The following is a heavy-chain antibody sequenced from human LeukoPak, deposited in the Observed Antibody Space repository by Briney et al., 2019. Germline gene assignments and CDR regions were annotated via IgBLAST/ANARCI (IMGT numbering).Heavy chain of an antibody. D-gene: IGHD2-15*01. Sequence: GGSLRLSCVASGFTFSSYWMHWVRQAPGKGPVWVSRINNDGSGTTYADSVKGRFTISRDDAKNTLYLQMNSLRAEDTAVYYCVRGGESTWSWGQGTLVTVSS. CDR1: GFTFSSYW. V-gene: IGHV3-74*01. CDR3: VRGGESTWS. J-gene: IGHJ5*02. CDR2: INNDGSGT.